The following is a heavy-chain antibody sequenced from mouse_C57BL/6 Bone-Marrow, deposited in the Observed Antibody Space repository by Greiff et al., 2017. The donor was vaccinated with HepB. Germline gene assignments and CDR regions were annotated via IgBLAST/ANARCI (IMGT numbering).Heavy chain of an antibody. CDR1: GFSLSTFGMG. V-gene: IGHV8-8*01. CDR3: ARMDYYGSSYWFAY. CDR2: IWWDDDK. Sequence: QVQLKESGPGILQPSQTLSLTCSFSGFSLSTFGMGVGWIRQPSGKGLEWLAHIWWDDDKYYNPALKSRLTISKDTSKNQVFLKIANVDTADTATYYCARMDYYGSSYWFAYWGQGTLVTVSA. J-gene: IGHJ3*01. D-gene: IGHD1-1*01.